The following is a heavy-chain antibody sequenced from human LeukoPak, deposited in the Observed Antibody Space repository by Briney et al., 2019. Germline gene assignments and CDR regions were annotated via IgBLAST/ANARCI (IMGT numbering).Heavy chain of an antibody. CDR2: INGDGSDI. Sequence: GGSLRLSCAASGFTFRNYWMHWARQAPGKGLVWVSRINGDGSDISYADSVEGRFTISRDNAKNTLSLQMNSLTDDDTALYYCTGGFGHNWSPFENWGQGTLVTVSS. D-gene: IGHD1-1*01. CDR3: TGGFGHNWSPFEN. CDR1: GFTFRNYW. V-gene: IGHV3-74*01. J-gene: IGHJ4*02.